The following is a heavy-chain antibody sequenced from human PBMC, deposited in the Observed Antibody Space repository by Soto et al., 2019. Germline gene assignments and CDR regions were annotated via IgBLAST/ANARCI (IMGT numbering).Heavy chain of an antibody. CDR2: IYHSGST. CDR3: ARAAMGGSSWPFDY. CDR1: GGSISSSNW. D-gene: IGHD6-13*01. J-gene: IGHJ4*02. Sequence: QVQLQESGPGLVKPSGTLSLTCAVSGGSISSSNWWSWVRQPPGKGLVWIGEIYHSGSTNYNPSLKSRVTISVDKSKIQFALKLSSVTAADTAVYYCARAAMGGSSWPFDYWGQGTLVTVSS. V-gene: IGHV4-4*02.